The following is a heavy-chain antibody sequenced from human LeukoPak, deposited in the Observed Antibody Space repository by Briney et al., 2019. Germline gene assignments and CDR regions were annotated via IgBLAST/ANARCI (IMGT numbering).Heavy chain of an antibody. V-gene: IGHV3-11*01. CDR1: GFTFSDYY. D-gene: IGHD6-13*01. CDR2: ISSSGSTI. CDR3: ARVGSSWDYDDAFDI. Sequence: GGSLRLSCAASGFTFSDYYMSWIRQAPGKRLEWVSYISSSGSTIYYADSVKGRFTISRDNAKNSLYLQMNSLRAEDTAVYYCARVGSSWDYDDAFDIWGQGTMVTVSS. J-gene: IGHJ3*02.